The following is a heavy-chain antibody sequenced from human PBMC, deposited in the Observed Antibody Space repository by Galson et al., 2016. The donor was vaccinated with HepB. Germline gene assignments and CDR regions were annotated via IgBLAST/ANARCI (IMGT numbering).Heavy chain of an antibody. D-gene: IGHD5-24*01. J-gene: IGHJ4*01. V-gene: IGHV3-7*03. Sequence: SLRLSCAASGFTFSNFWMNWVRRVPGKGLEWVGNIKPDGSQVNYADSVKGRFTISRDNARNSLYLQMNSLRAEDTAVYFCAEMPTVDWWGQGTLVTVSS. CDR1: GFTFSNFW. CDR2: IKPDGSQV. CDR3: AEMPTVDW.